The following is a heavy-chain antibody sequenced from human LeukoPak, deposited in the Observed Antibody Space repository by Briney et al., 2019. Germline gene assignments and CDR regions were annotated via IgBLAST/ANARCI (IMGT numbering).Heavy chain of an antibody. CDR2: VDPEDGET. V-gene: IGHV1-69-2*01. Sequence: ASVKISCKVSGYTFTDYYMHWVQQAPGKGLEWMGLVDPEDGETIYAEKFQGRVTITADTSTDTAYMELSSLRSEDTAVYYCATEDGFRTVTTVPYYWGQGTLVTVSS. CDR3: ATEDGFRTVTTVPYY. D-gene: IGHD4-11*01. J-gene: IGHJ4*02. CDR1: GYTFTDYY.